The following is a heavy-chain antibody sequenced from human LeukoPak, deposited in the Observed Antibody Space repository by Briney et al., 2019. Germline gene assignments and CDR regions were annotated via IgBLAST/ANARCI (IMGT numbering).Heavy chain of an antibody. V-gene: IGHV4-34*01. CDR3: ARGWFGELLLDY. D-gene: IGHD3-10*01. J-gene: IGHJ4*02. CDR1: GGSFSGYY. Sequence: SETLSPTCAVYGGSFSGYYWSWIRQPPGKGLEWIGEINHSGSTNYNPSLKSRVTISVDTSKNQFSLKLSSVTAADTAVYYCARGWFGELLLDYWGQGTLVTVSS. CDR2: INHSGST.